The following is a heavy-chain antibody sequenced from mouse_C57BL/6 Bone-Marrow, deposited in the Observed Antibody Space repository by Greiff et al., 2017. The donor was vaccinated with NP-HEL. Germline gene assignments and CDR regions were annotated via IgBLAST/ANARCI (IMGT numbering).Heavy chain of an antibody. V-gene: IGHV15-2*01. Sequence: VQLQQSGSELRSPGSSVKLSCKDFDSEVFPIAYMSWVRQKPGHGFEWIGGILPSIGRTIYGEKFEDKATLDADTLSNTAYLELNSLTSEDSAIYYGARGPYYCGSSYWYFDVWGTGTTVTVSS. CDR2: ILPSIGRT. J-gene: IGHJ1*03. D-gene: IGHD1-1*01. CDR1: DSEVFPIAY. CDR3: ARGPYYCGSSYWYFDV.